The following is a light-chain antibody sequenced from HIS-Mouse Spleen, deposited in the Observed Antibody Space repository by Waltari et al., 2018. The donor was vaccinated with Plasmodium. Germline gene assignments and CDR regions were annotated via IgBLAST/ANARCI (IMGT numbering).Light chain of an antibody. V-gene: IGLV2-14*03. CDR1: SSDVGGYNY. Sequence: QSALTQPASVSGSPGQSITISCTGTSSDVGGYNYVSWYHKHPGKAPKLMIYDVSNRPSGVSNRFAGSNAANTASLTISGLQAEDEADYYCSSYTSSSTLVFGGGTKLTVL. CDR2: DVS. J-gene: IGLJ2*01. CDR3: SSYTSSSTLV.